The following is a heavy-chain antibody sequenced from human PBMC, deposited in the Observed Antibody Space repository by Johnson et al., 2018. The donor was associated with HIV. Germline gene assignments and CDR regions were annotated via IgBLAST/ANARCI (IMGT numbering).Heavy chain of an antibody. Sequence: QVQLVESGGGVVQPGRSLRLSCAASGFTFSSYDIHWVRQAPGKGLAWVAGTSYDGSNKYYADSVKGRFTISRDNSKNTLYLQMNSLGAEDTAVYYCARDRSMIVVANAFDIWGQGTMVPVLS. CDR2: TSYDGSNK. CDR3: ARDRSMIVVANAFDI. CDR1: GFTFSSYD. V-gene: IGHV3-30*01. J-gene: IGHJ3*02. D-gene: IGHD3-22*01.